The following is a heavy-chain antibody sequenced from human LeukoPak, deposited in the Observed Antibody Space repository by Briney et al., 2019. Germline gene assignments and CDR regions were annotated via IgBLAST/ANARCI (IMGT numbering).Heavy chain of an antibody. V-gene: IGHV3-48*02. CDR2: ISSGSSTI. J-gene: IGHJ3*02. CDR3: ARENIVVVAAIRDAFDI. D-gene: IGHD2-21*02. CDR1: GFTFSSYS. Sequence: PGGSLRLSCAASGFTFSSYSMNWVRQAPGKRLEWVSYISSGSSTIYYADSVKGRFTISRDNAKNSLCLQMNSLRDEDTAVYYCARENIVVVAAIRDAFDIWGQGTMVTVSS.